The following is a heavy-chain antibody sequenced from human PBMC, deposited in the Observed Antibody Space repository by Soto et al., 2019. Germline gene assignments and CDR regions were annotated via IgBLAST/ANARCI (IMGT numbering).Heavy chain of an antibody. CDR2: IYYSGST. CDR3: ASDRSSGWDQGYGMDV. Sequence: PSETLSLTCTVSGGSISTYYWSWIRQPPWKGLEWIGYIYYSGSTSYNPSLKSRVTISVDTSKNQFSLKLRSVTAADTAVYYCASDRSSGWDQGYGMDVWGQGTTVTVSS. CDR1: GGSISTYY. D-gene: IGHD6-19*01. J-gene: IGHJ6*02. V-gene: IGHV4-59*01.